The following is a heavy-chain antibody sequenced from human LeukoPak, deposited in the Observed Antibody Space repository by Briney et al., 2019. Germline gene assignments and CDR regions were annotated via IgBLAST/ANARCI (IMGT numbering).Heavy chain of an antibody. D-gene: IGHD6-19*01. CDR2: ISYSGST. CDR3: AGQTSGWYGFDP. J-gene: IGHJ5*02. Sequence: EPSETLSLTCTVSGGSISSHYCSWIRQPPGKGLEWIGYISYSGSTNYSPSLKSRVTISVDMSKNQFSLKLSSVTAADTAVYYCAGQTSGWYGFDPCGQGTLVTVSS. CDR1: GGSISSHY. V-gene: IGHV4-59*11.